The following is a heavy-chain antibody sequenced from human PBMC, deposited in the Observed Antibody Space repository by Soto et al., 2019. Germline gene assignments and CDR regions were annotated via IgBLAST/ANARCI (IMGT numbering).Heavy chain of an antibody. CDR3: ASVTFGGVVLAH. V-gene: IGHV4-59*01. CDR2: ISFSGAT. CDR1: GVSITSYF. Sequence: PSETLSLTCTVSGVSITSYFWSWIRQTPGKGLDWIGSISFSGATYSNPSLKRRVTISIDTSKKQISLNLTSVTDADTAVYYCASVTFGGVVLAHWGQGTLVTVSS. D-gene: IGHD3-16*01. J-gene: IGHJ4*02.